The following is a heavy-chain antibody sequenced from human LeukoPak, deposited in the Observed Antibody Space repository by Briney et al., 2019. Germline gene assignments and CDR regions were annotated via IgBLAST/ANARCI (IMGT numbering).Heavy chain of an antibody. J-gene: IGHJ4*02. CDR3: AKADYNDYGQFDY. CDR2: IIPIFGTA. V-gene: IGHV1-69*13. Sequence: GASVKVSCRASGGTFSSYAISWVRQAPGQGLEWMGGIIPIFGTANYAQKFHGRVTITADESTSTAYMELSSLRSEDTAVYYCAKADYNDYGQFDYWGQGTLVTVSS. CDR1: GGTFSSYA. D-gene: IGHD4-11*01.